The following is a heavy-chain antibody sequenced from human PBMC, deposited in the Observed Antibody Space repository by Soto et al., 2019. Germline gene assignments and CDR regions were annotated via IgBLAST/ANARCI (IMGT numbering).Heavy chain of an antibody. CDR1: GFTFTGYY. Sequence: QVQLVQSGTEVKKPGASVKVSCTASGFTFTGYYMHWLRQAPGQGLEWMGWINPNKGVTNYAQKFQGRVTMTRDTYITTGYMELSRLTSDDTAVYYCAHSRYHVVVTRRGFDSWGQGTLVTVSS. J-gene: IGHJ5*01. CDR3: AHSRYHVVVTRRGFDS. V-gene: IGHV1-2*02. CDR2: INPNKGVT. D-gene: IGHD2-2*01.